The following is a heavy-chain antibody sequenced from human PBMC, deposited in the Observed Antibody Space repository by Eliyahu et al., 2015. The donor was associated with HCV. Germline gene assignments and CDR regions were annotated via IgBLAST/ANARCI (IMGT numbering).Heavy chain of an antibody. CDR3: AREGFGYDIIWFDP. V-gene: IGHV4-34*01. Sequence: QVQLQQWGAGLLKPSETLSLXCAVYGGSXXGYYWNWIRQPPGKGLEWIGEINHXGSTNYNPSLKSRVTISVDTSKNQFSLKLSSVTAADTAVYYCAREGFGYDIIWFDPWGQGTLVTVSS. CDR2: INHXGST. D-gene: IGHD3-22*01. CDR1: GGSXXGYY. J-gene: IGHJ5*02.